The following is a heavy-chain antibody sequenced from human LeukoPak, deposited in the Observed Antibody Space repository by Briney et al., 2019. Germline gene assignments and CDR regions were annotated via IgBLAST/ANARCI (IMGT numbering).Heavy chain of an antibody. CDR1: GLTFSSYW. CDR2: IRSRGSPI. Sequence: PGGSLRLSCAASGLTFSSYWMSRVRQAPGRGRGWDSYIRSRGSPIYYADSVKGRFTIPRDNAKNPPCRQMNSLRAEGTAVYYCARDFEGYSYGFGYWGQGTLVTVSS. J-gene: IGHJ4*02. D-gene: IGHD5-18*01. V-gene: IGHV3-48*01. CDR3: ARDFEGYSYGFGY.